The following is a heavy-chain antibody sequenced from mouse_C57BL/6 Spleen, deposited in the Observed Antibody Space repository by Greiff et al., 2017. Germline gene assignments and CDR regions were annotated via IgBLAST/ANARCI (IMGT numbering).Heavy chain of an antibody. CDR1: GYTFTDYY. CDR2: INPNNGGT. D-gene: IGHD1-1*01. CDR3: ARMIYYGLDY. Sequence: VQLQQSGPELVKPGASVKISCKASGYTFTDYYMNWVKQSHGKSLEWIGDINPNNGGTSYNQKFKGKATLTVDKSSSTAYMELRSLTSEDSAVYYCARMIYYGLDYWGQGTTLTVSS. J-gene: IGHJ2*01. V-gene: IGHV1-26*01.